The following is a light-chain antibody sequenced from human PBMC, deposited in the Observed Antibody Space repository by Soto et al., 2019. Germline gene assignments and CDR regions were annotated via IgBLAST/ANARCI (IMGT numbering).Light chain of an antibody. CDR2: KVS. Sequence: DVVMTQSALSLPVTLGQPASISCRSSQSLVYSDGNTYLNWFHQRPGQSPRRLIYKVSNRDSGVPDRFSGSGSGTDFTLKISRVEAEVVGVYYCMQGTYWPRLTFGGGTKVEIK. CDR3: MQGTYWPRLT. J-gene: IGKJ4*01. CDR1: QSLVYSDGNTY. V-gene: IGKV2-30*01.